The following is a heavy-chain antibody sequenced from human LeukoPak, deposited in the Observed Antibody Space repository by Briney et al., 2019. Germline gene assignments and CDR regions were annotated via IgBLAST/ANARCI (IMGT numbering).Heavy chain of an antibody. J-gene: IGHJ4*02. V-gene: IGHV3-30*04. Sequence: GGSLRLSCAASGFTFSSYTMHWVRRAPGKGLEWVAVISYDGSNKYYADSVKGRFTISRDNSKNTLFLQMNSLRSEDTAMYYCARPYSSGWSLPFDYWGQGTLVTVSS. D-gene: IGHD6-19*01. CDR1: GFTFSSYT. CDR2: ISYDGSNK. CDR3: ARPYSSGWSLPFDY.